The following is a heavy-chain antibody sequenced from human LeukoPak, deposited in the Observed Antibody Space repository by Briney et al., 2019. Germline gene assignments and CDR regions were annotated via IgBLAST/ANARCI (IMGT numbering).Heavy chain of an antibody. D-gene: IGHD5-12*01. V-gene: IGHV4-34*01. Sequence: SETLSLTCAVYGGSFSGYYWSWIRQPPGEGLEWIGEINHSGSTNYNPSLKSRVTISVDTSKNQFSLKLSSVTAADTAVYDCARGRMVTTINFDYWGQGTLVTVSS. CDR3: ARGRMVTTINFDY. CDR2: INHSGST. CDR1: GGSFSGYY. J-gene: IGHJ4*02.